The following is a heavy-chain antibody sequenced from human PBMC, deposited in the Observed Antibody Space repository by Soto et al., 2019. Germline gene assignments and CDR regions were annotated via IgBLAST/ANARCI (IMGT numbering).Heavy chain of an antibody. CDR3: ARSRFVIGVTEDYYGMDV. CDR1: GGTFSNSP. V-gene: IGHV1-69*12. Sequence: QVQLVQSGAEVKEPGSSVKVSCKSSGGTFSNSPISWVRHAPGKGLEWMGGVIPLFRTANYAQKFQGRVTITADESTNTAYMELSSLRSGDTAVYYCARSRFVIGVTEDYYGMDVWGQGTTVTVSS. CDR2: VIPLFRTA. J-gene: IGHJ6*02. D-gene: IGHD2-21*01.